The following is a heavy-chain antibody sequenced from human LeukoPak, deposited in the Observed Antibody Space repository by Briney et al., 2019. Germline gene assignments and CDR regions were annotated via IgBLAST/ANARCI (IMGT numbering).Heavy chain of an antibody. CDR1: GDSVSSNSAA. CDR3: ARGSAVAGDY. CDR2: TYYRSQWYY. Sequence: SQTLSLTCAISGDSVSSNSAAWNWIRQSPSKGLEWLGRTYYRSQWYYEYAVSVKSRIIIIPDTSKNQFSLQLNSVTPEDTAVYYCARGSAVAGDYWGQRTLVTVPS. V-gene: IGHV6-1*01. D-gene: IGHD6-19*01. J-gene: IGHJ4*02.